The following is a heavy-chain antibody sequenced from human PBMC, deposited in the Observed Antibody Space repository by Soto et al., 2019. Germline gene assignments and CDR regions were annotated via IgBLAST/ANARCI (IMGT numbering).Heavy chain of an antibody. D-gene: IGHD2-21*02. V-gene: IGHV4-34*01. CDR3: ARVRLAYCGGDCYFNRPHNWFDP. J-gene: IGHJ5*02. Sequence: QVQLQQWGAGLLKPSETLSLTCAVYGGSFSGYYWSWIRQPPGKGLEWIGEINHSGSTNYNPSLKTRVNISVDTSKNQCSLKLSSVTAADTAVYYCARVRLAYCGGDCYFNRPHNWFDPWGQGTMVTVSS. CDR1: GGSFSGYY. CDR2: INHSGST.